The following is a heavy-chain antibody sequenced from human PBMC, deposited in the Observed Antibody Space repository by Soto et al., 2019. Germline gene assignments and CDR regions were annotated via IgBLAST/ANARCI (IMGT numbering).Heavy chain of an antibody. CDR1: SVFISSSNW. CDR2: IYHGGST. J-gene: IGHJ3*02. V-gene: IGHV4-4*03. CDR3: ARDRRDAFDI. Sequence: PDTLSLTCAVSSVFISSSNWWSWVRQPPGKGLEWIAEIYHGGSTNYNPSLKSRLIISLDKSKNQFFLKLSSVTAADTAVYYCARDRRDAFDIWGQGTMVTVSS.